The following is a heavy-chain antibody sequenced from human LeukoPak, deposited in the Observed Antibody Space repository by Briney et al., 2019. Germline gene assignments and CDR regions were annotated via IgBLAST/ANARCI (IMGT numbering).Heavy chain of an antibody. V-gene: IGHV1-2*02. CDR3: ARDPGSGFDP. Sequence: ASVKVSCKASGYTFTSYGISWVRQAPGQGLEWMGWINPNSGGTNYAQKFQGRVTMTRDTSISTAYMELSRLRSDDTAVYYCARDPGSGFDPWGQGTLVTVSS. D-gene: IGHD1-26*01. CDR1: GYTFTSYG. J-gene: IGHJ5*02. CDR2: INPNSGGT.